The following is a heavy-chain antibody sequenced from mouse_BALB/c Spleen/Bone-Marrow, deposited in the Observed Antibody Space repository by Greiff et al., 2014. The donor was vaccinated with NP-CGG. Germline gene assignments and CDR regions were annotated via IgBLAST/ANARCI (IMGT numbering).Heavy chain of an antibody. CDR3: ASEEGYDEGEYFDV. CDR2: INPYNGGT. J-gene: IGHJ1*01. D-gene: IGHD2-14*01. CDR1: GYSFTGYT. V-gene: IGHV1-18*01. Sequence: VQLQQPGPELVKPGASMKISCKASGYSFTGYTMNWVKQSHGKNLEWIGLINPYNGGTSYNQKFKGKATLTVDKSSSTAYMELLSLTSEDSAVYYCASEEGYDEGEYFDVWGAGTTVTVSS.